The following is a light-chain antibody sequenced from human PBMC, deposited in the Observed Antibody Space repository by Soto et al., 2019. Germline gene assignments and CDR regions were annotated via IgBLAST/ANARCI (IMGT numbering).Light chain of an antibody. V-gene: IGKV3-11*01. CDR1: QSVSSY. CDR2: DAS. Sequence: EIVLTQSPATLSLSPGERATLSCRASQSVSSYLAWYQQKPGQAPRLLIYDASNRATGIPARFSGSGSGTDFTLTISSLEPEDFAVYYCQQRFQWTFGQGTKVEIK. J-gene: IGKJ1*01. CDR3: QQRFQWT.